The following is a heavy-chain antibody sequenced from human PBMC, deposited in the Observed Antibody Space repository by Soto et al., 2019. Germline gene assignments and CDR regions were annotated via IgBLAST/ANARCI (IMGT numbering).Heavy chain of an antibody. CDR2: ISSSGNTV. V-gene: IGHV3-11*04. D-gene: IGHD6-13*01. J-gene: IGHJ4*02. CDR3: AKDPAYSGYSSSWYYFDY. Sequence: PGGSLRLSCAASGFTFGDYYMSWIRQAPGKGLEWISYISSSGNTVYYADSVKGRFTISRDNSKNTLYLQMNSLRAEDTAVYYCAKDPAYSGYSSSWYYFDYWGQGTLVTVSS. CDR1: GFTFGDYY.